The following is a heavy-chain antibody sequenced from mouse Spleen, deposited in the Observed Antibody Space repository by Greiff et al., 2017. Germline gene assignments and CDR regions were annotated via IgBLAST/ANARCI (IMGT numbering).Heavy chain of an antibody. Sequence: EVQGVESGGDLVKPGGSLKLSCAASGFTFSSYGMSWVRQTPDKRLEWVATISSGGSYTYYPDSVKGRFTISRDNAKNTLYLQMSSLKAEDTAMYYCARHGYYFDVWGTGTTVTGSS. CDR1: GFTFSSYG. V-gene: IGHV5-6*01. J-gene: IGHJ1*03. CDR3: ARHGYYFDV. CDR2: ISSGGSYT.